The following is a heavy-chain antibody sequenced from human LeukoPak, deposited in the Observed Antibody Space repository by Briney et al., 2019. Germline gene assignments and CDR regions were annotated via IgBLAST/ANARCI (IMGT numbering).Heavy chain of an antibody. CDR3: ASKRGYSYGLDY. D-gene: IGHD5-18*01. CDR1: GGTLSSYA. V-gene: IGHV1-69*13. J-gene: IGHJ4*02. Sequence: GASVNVSCTASGGTLSSYAISWVRQAPGQGLEWMGGIIPIFGTANYAQKFQGRVTITADESTSTGYMELSSLRSEDTAVYYCASKRGYSYGLDYWGQGTLVTVSS. CDR2: IIPIFGTA.